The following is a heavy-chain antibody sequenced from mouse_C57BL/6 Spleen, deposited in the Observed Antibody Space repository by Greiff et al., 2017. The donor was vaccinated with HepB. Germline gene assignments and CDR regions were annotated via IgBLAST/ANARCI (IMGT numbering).Heavy chain of an antibody. D-gene: IGHD2-4*01. J-gene: IGHJ3*01. CDR2: IRSKSNNYAT. Sequence: EVKLVESGGGLVQPKGSLKLSCAASGFSFNTYAMNWVRQAPGKGLEWVARIRSKSNNYATYYADSVKDRFTISRDDSESMLYLQMNNLKTEDTARYYCVRQGEYEYDEWFAYWGQGTLVTVSA. CDR1: GFSFNTYA. CDR3: VRQGEYEYDEWFAY. V-gene: IGHV10-1*01.